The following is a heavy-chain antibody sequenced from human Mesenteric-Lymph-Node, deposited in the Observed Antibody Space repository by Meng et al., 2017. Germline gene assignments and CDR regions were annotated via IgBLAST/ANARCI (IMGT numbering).Heavy chain of an antibody. J-gene: IGHJ4*02. CDR2: ITSSGRYI. CDR1: RFTFSSYS. Sequence: EVQLVESGGGLVKPGGSLRLSCAASRFTFSSYSMNWVRQAPGKGLEWVSSITSSGRYIYYADSVKGRFTISRDNAKNSLYLQMNSLRAEDTAVYYCASNGGGSDYWGQGTLVTVSS. D-gene: IGHD4-23*01. CDR3: ASNGGGSDY. V-gene: IGHV3-21*01.